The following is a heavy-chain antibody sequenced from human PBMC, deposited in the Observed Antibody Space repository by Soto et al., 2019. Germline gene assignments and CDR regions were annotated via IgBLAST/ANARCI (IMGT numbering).Heavy chain of an antibody. V-gene: IGHV3-33*01. Sequence: GGSLRLSCAASGFTFSSYGMHWVRQAPGKGLEWVAVIWYDGSNKYYADSVKGRFTISRDNSKNTLYLQMNSLRAEDTAVYYCARDGVLRFLEWLSNYYYYYYMDVWGKGTTVTISS. D-gene: IGHD3-3*01. CDR3: ARDGVLRFLEWLSNYYYYYYMDV. J-gene: IGHJ6*03. CDR2: IWYDGSNK. CDR1: GFTFSSYG.